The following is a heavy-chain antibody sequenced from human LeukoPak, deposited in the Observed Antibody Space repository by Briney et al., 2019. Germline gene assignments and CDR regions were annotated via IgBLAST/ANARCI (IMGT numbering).Heavy chain of an antibody. D-gene: IGHD5-18*01. CDR2: ISGSGGST. V-gene: IGHV3-23*01. Sequence: GGSLRLSCAASGFTFSSYAMSWVRQAPGKGLEWVSAISGSGGSTYYADSVKGRFTISRDNSKNTLYLQMNSLRAEDTAVYYCAKAHSYGYRGYYYYYMDVWGKGTTVTISS. CDR1: GFTFSSYA. CDR3: AKAHSYGYRGYYYYYMDV. J-gene: IGHJ6*03.